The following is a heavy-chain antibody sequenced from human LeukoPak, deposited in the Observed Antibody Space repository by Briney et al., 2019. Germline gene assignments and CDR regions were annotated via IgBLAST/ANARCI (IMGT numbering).Heavy chain of an antibody. D-gene: IGHD5-18*01. CDR2: ISSSSNTI. CDR3: AREKIQLWSLDAFDI. CDR1: GFTFSSYS. V-gene: IGHV3-48*04. J-gene: IGHJ3*02. Sequence: GGSLRLSCAASGFTFSSYSMNWVHQAPGKGLEWLSYISSSSNTIYYADSVKGRFTISRDNAQNSLFLQMNSLRAEDTGVYYCAREKIQLWSLDAFDIWGQGTMVTVSS.